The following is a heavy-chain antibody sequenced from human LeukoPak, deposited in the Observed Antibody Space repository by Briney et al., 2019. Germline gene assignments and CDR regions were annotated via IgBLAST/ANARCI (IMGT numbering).Heavy chain of an antibody. CDR1: GYSISSGYY. J-gene: IGHJ4*02. CDR2: IYHSGST. V-gene: IGHV4-38-2*02. CDR3: ARADSYGPLR. Sequence: SETLSLTCTVSGYSISSGYYWGWIRQPPGKGLEWIGSIYHSGSTYYNPSLKSRVTISVDTSKNQFSLRLSSVTAADTAVYYCARADSYGPLRWGQGTLVTVSS. D-gene: IGHD5-18*01.